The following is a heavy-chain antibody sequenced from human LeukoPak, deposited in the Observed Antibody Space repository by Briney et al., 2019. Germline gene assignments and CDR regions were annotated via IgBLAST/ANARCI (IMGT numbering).Heavy chain of an antibody. Sequence: GGSLRLSCAASGFTFSNYAMTWVRQAPGKGLEWVSYISSSTSTIYYADSVKGRFTISRDNAKNSLYLQMNSLRDEDTAVYYCARELGYYGSGSYSPSYYYYGMDVWGQGTTVTVSS. CDR1: GFTFSNYA. CDR3: ARELGYYGSGSYSPSYYYYGMDV. V-gene: IGHV3-48*02. CDR2: ISSSTSTI. J-gene: IGHJ6*02. D-gene: IGHD3-10*01.